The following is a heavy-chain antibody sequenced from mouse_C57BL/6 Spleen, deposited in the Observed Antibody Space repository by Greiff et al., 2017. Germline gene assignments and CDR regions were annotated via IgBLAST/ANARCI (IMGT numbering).Heavy chain of an antibody. D-gene: IGHD2-2*01. Sequence: EVNVVESGGGLVKPGGSLKLSCAASGFTFSDYGMHWVRQAPEKGLEWVAYISSGSSTIYYADTVKGRFTISRDNAKNTLFLQMTSLRSEDTAMYYCARPAVYYGYDRFAYWGQGTLVTVSA. V-gene: IGHV5-17*01. CDR2: ISSGSSTI. CDR1: GFTFSDYG. J-gene: IGHJ3*01. CDR3: ARPAVYYGYDRFAY.